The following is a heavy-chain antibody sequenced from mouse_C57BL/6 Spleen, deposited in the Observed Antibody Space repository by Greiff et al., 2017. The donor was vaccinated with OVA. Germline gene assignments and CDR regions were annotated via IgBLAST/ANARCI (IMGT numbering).Heavy chain of an antibody. V-gene: IGHV2-5*01. CDR2: IWRGGST. J-gene: IGHJ3*01. Sequence: VKLVESGPGLVQPSQSLSITCTVSGFSLTSYGVHWVRQSPGKGLEWLGVIWRGGSTDYNAAFMSRLSITKDNSKSQVFFKMNSLQADDTAIYYCAKNRDDYDGAWFAYWGQGTLVTVSA. D-gene: IGHD2-4*01. CDR3: AKNRDDYDGAWFAY. CDR1: GFSLTSYG.